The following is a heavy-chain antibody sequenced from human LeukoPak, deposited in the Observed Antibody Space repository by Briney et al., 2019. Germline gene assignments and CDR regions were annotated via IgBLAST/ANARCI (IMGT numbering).Heavy chain of an antibody. V-gene: IGHV4-34*01. D-gene: IGHD6-19*01. Sequence: SETLSLTCAVYGGSFSGYYWSWVRQPPGKGLEWIGEINHSGSTNYNPSLKSRVTISVDTSKNQFSLKLSSVTAADTAVYYCARGYSSGWYYWGQGTLVTVSS. J-gene: IGHJ4*02. CDR3: ARGYSSGWYY. CDR2: INHSGST. CDR1: GGSFSGYY.